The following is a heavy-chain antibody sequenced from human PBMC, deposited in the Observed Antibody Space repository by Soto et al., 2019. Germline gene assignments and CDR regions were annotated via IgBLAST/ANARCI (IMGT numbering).Heavy chain of an antibody. CDR2: ISSGSNYI. V-gene: IGHV3-21*01. CDR1: GFTFSTYT. CDR3: ARDYGKLNP. Sequence: GSLRLSCAASGFTFSTYTMNWVRQTPGKGLEWVSSISSGSNYIYYADSLKGRFTISRDNAKNSLYLQMNSLRAEDTAVYYCARDYGKLNPWGQENLVTVSS. D-gene: IGHD2-15*01. J-gene: IGHJ5*02.